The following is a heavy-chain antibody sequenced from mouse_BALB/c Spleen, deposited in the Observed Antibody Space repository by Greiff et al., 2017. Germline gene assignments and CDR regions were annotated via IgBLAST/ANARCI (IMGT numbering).Heavy chain of an antibody. CDR1: GFTFSDYY. D-gene: IGHD2-1*01. J-gene: IGHJ2*01. CDR2: ISDGGSYT. CDR3: ARGPLDGNYHHFDY. V-gene: IGHV5-4*02. Sequence: EVKLVESGGGLVKPGGSLKLSCAASGFTFSDYYMYWVRQTPEKRLEWVATISDGGSYTYYPDSVKGRFTISRDNAKNNLYLQMSSLKSEDTAMYYCARGPLDGNYHHFDYWGQGTTLTVSS.